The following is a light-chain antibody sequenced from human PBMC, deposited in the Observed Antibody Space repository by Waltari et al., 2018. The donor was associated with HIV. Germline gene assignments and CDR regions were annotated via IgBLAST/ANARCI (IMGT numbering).Light chain of an antibody. CDR1: RRDAGGYNY. CDR2: DVS. CDR3: CSYAGSSTLV. V-gene: IGLV2-23*02. J-gene: IGLJ2*01. Sequence: QSALTQPASVSGSPGQSITISCTGTRRDAGGYNYVSWYQQHPGKAPKLMIYDVSKRPSGVSNRFSGSKSGNTASLTISGLQAEDEADYYCCSYAGSSTLVFGGGTKLTVL.